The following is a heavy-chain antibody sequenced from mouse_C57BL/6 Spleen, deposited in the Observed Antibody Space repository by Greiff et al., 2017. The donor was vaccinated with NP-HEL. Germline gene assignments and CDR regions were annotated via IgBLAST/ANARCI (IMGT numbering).Heavy chain of an antibody. CDR2: IYPGNSDT. J-gene: IGHJ3*01. D-gene: IGHD1-1*01. CDR1: GYTFTSYW. CDR3: TSSHYYGSSPAWFAY. Sequence: EVQLQQSGTVLARPGASVKMSCTTSGYTFTSYWMHWVKQRPGQGLEWIGAIYPGNSDTSYNQKFKGKANLTAVTSASTAYMELSSLTNEDSAVYYCTSSHYYGSSPAWFAYWGQGTLVTVSA. V-gene: IGHV1-5*01.